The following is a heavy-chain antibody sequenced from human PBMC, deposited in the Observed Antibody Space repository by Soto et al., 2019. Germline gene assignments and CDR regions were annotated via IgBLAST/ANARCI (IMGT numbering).Heavy chain of an antibody. Sequence: QVQLVQSGAEVRKPGASVNISCRASGFTFSDNLINWVRQAPGQSLEWVGWINPDSGNTRYSQTFQGRVTISRHSSASIAYVEVTDLTSEDTAVYYCARDILSVGPRANDAFDVWSQGTMVIVSS. V-gene: IGHV1-3*01. CDR1: GFTFSDNL. D-gene: IGHD2-8*02. CDR2: INPDSGNT. J-gene: IGHJ3*01. CDR3: ARDILSVGPRANDAFDV.